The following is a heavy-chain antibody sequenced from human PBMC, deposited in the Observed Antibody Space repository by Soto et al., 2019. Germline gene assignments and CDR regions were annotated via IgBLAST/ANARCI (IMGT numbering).Heavy chain of an antibody. CDR3: AGGAIHYFDY. CDR2: IHSGGTV. CDR1: VFDFDNFE. D-gene: IGHD3-10*01. V-gene: IGHV3-48*03. J-gene: IGHJ4*02. Sequence: VGSLRLSCVSSVFDFDNFEMNCVRDSPGRWPEWLSYIHSGGTVYYADSVKGRFTISRDNSKNSLYLQMDSLRDEDTGVYFCAGGAIHYFDYWCQGALDTVSS.